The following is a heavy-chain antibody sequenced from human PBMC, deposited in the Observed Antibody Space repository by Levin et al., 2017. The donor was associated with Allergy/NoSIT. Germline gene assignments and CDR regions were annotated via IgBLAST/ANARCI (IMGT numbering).Heavy chain of an antibody. J-gene: IGHJ6*03. CDR2: RGEEGRKK. CDR1: GFTFSSYA. Sequence: SCAASGFTFSSYAMHWVRQAPGKGRERGEGRGEEGRKKEEEEDVKGRFTISRDNSKNTLYLQMNSLRAEDTAVYYCARGPWGWTTVTTYDSYYYYMDVWGKGTTVTVSS. V-gene: IGHV3-30*04. CDR3: ARGPWGWTTVTTYDSYYYYMDV. D-gene: IGHD4-17*01.